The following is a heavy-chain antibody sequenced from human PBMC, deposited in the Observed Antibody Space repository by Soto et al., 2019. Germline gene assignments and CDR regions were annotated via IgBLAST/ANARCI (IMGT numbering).Heavy chain of an antibody. Sequence: GGSLRLSCAASGFTFSSYGMHWVRQAPGKGLEWVAVISYDGSNKYYADSVKGRFTISRDNSKNTLYLQMNSLRAEDTAVYYCAKACGDSGGSCYFAFDIWGQGTMVTVSS. CDR2: ISYDGSNK. J-gene: IGHJ3*02. CDR3: AKACGDSGGSCYFAFDI. V-gene: IGHV3-30*18. CDR1: GFTFSSYG. D-gene: IGHD2-15*01.